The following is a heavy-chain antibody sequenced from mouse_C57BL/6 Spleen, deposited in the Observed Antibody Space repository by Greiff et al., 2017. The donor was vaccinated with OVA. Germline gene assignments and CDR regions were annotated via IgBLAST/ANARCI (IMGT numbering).Heavy chain of an antibody. CDR3: TSTVVAGDWYFDV. CDR1: GYTFTSYW. Sequence: EVQLQESGTVLARPGASVKMSCKTSGYTFTSYWMHWVKQRPGQGLEWIGAIYPGNSDTSYNQKFKGKAKLTAVTSASTAYMELSSLTNEDSAVYYCTSTVVAGDWYFDVWGTGTTVTVSS. J-gene: IGHJ1*03. D-gene: IGHD1-1*01. CDR2: IYPGNSDT. V-gene: IGHV1-5*01.